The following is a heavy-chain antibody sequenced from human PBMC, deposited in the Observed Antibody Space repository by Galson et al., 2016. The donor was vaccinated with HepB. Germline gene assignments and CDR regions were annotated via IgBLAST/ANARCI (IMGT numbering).Heavy chain of an antibody. V-gene: IGHV3-30*04. D-gene: IGHD3-10*01. CDR2: ISYDGSEN. CDR3: ARGATSYGRYYYGLDP. J-gene: IGHJ6*02. CDR1: GYVFSAYA. Sequence: SLRLSCAGSGYVFSAYAMHWVRQAPGKGLEWVAVISYDGSENYYANPVKGRFTISRDNSKNTLYLQMNSLRPQDSAVYYCARGATSYGRYYYGLDPWGQGTTVSVSS.